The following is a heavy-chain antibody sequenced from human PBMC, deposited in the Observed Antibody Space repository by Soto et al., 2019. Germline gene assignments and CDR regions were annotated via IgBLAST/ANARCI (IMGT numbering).Heavy chain of an antibody. CDR3: AKEEGYSSGWSGVDY. CDR1: GFTFSSYA. J-gene: IGHJ4*02. Sequence: EVQLLESGGGLVQPGGSLRLSWVASGFTFSSYAMSWVRQAPGMGLEWVSAMSGSGGSRYYADSVKGRFTISRDNSKNTMSLQMNNLRAEDTAVYYCAKEEGYSSGWSGVDYWGQGTLVTVSS. D-gene: IGHD6-19*01. CDR2: MSGSGGSR. V-gene: IGHV3-23*01.